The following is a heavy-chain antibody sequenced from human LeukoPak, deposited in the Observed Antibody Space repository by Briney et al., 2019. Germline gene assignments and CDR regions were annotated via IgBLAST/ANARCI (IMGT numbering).Heavy chain of an antibody. CDR2: IYYSGST. V-gene: IGHV4-59*01. Sequence: SETLSRTCTVSGGSISSYYWSWIRQPPGKGLEWIGYIYYSGSTNYNPSLKSRVTISVDTSKNQFSLKLSSVTAADTAVYYCARITYYYDSSPGSFDYWGQGTLVSVSP. D-gene: IGHD3-22*01. CDR1: GGSISSYY. J-gene: IGHJ4*02. CDR3: ARITYYYDSSPGSFDY.